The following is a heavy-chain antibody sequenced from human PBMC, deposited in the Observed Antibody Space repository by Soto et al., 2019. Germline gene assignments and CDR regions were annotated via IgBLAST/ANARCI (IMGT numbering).Heavy chain of an antibody. V-gene: IGHV3-23*01. CDR2: LTGSSSNI. CDR1: GFSFRNYA. Sequence: PGGSLRLSCAASGFSFRNYAMSWVRQAPGKGLEWISTLTGSSSNIYYADSVKGRFAISRDNSRNTLYLQMNSLTAEDTAVYYCAKSGYSSGWSKRRPKGFDPWGQGTLVTVSS. D-gene: IGHD6-19*01. CDR3: AKSGYSSGWSKRRPKGFDP. J-gene: IGHJ5*02.